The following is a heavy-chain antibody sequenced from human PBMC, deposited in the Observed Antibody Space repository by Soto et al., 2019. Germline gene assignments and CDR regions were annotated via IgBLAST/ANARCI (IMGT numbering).Heavy chain of an antibody. D-gene: IGHD6-13*01. Sequence: SETLSLTCTVSGGSISSYYWSWIRQPPGKGLEWIGYIYYSGSTNYNPSLKSRVTISVDTSKNQFSLKLSSVTAADTAVYYCARDPSGIAAAGIGGENNLFDSWGQGTLVTVSS. J-gene: IGHJ5*01. CDR3: ARDPSGIAAAGIGGENNLFDS. CDR1: GGSISSYY. CDR2: IYYSGST. V-gene: IGHV4-59*01.